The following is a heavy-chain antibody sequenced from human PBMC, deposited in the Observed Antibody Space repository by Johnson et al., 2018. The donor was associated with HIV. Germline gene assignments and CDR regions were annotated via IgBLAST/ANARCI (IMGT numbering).Heavy chain of an antibody. CDR2: VKGETDGAPI. CDR3: TTAIYSYDTRDTRAFDI. CDR1: GFSFNDAW. Sequence: VPLVESGGGVVQPGRSLRLSCAASGFSFNDAWMNWVRQTPGKGVEWVGRVKGETDGAPIDYPAPVKGRLRIPRDDSKNTLYLQMNSRKTEDTALYYCTTAIYSYDTRDTRAFDIWGQGTMVTVSS. J-gene: IGHJ3*02. D-gene: IGHD3-22*01. V-gene: IGHV3-15*01.